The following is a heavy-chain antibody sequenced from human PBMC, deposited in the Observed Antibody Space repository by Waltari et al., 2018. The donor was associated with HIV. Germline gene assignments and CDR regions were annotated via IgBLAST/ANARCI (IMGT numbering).Heavy chain of an antibody. J-gene: IGHJ4*02. Sequence: QVHLVQSGAELKKPGSSVKVSCKAYGGTFSSFAVSWVRQAPGQGLGWMGGIIPIFGTTKYAQKFQGRVTITADESTSAAYMELSSLRSEDTAMYYCARLHHGGLAAVGDFPNPFDYWGQGTLVTVSS. CDR3: ARLHHGGLAAVGDFPNPFDY. CDR1: GGTFSSFA. V-gene: IGHV1-69*01. D-gene: IGHD6-13*01. CDR2: IIPIFGTT.